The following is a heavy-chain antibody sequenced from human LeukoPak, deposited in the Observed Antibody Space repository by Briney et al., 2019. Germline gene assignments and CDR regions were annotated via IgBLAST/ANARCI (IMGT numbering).Heavy chain of an antibody. D-gene: IGHD2-15*01. V-gene: IGHV3-7*01. J-gene: IGHJ4*02. CDR1: GFTFSGHW. CDR3: ARDKEGGSNDH. CDR2: IKEDGREK. Sequence: GGSLRLSCAASGFTFSGHWMSWVRQAPGKGLEWVANIKEDGREKKYVDSVKDRFTISRDNTKNSVYLQMSGLRVDDTAIYYCARDKEGGSNDHWGQGTLVTVSS.